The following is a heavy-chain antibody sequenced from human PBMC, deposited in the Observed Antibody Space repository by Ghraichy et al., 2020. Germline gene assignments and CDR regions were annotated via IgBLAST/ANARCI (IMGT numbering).Heavy chain of an antibody. CDR3: AKETYSSGWYVFDY. J-gene: IGHJ4*02. CDR2: ISGSGGST. Sequence: GESLNISCAASGFTFSSYAMSWVRQAPGKGLEWVSAISGSGGSTYYADSVKGRFTISRDNSKNTLYLQMNSLRAEDTAVYYCAKETYSSGWYVFDYWGQGTLVTVSS. D-gene: IGHD6-19*01. V-gene: IGHV3-23*01. CDR1: GFTFSSYA.